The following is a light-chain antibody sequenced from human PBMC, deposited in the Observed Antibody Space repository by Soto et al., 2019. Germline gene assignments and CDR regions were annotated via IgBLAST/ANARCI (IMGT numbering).Light chain of an antibody. CDR3: SSLAGSPVV. V-gene: IGLV2-8*01. Sequence: QSALTQPPSASGSPGQSVTITCSGTSSDVGEENYVSWYQQHPGKVPKLILYEVSKRPSGVPDRFSGSRSGNTASLTVSGLQAEDEADYYRSSLAGSPVVFGGGTKLTVL. CDR1: SSDVGEENY. J-gene: IGLJ2*01. CDR2: EVS.